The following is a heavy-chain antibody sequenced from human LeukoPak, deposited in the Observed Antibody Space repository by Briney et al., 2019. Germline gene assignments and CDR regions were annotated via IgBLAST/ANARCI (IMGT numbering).Heavy chain of an antibody. D-gene: IGHD1-14*01. CDR2: ISGSGGST. J-gene: IGHJ6*03. V-gene: IGHV3-23*01. CDR3: AKGGNTYYYYYYMDV. Sequence: GGSLSLSCAASGFTFSSYARSWVRQAPGKGLEWVSAISGSGGSTYYADSVKGRFTISRDNSKNTLYLQMNSLRAEDTAVYYCAKGGNTYYYYYYMDVWGKGTTVTVSS. CDR1: GFTFSSYA.